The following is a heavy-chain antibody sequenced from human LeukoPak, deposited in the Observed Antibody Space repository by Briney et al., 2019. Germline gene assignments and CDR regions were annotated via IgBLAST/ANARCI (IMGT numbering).Heavy chain of an antibody. V-gene: IGHV3-11*01. J-gene: IGHJ4*02. D-gene: IGHD6-13*01. CDR2: ISSSGSTI. Sequence: GGSLRLSCAASGFTFSDYYMSWIRQAPGKGLEWVSYISSSGSTIYYADSVKGRFTISRDNAKNSLYLQMNSQRAEDTAVYYCARLLHSSSWYLPTGYFDYWGQGTLVTVSS. CDR1: GFTFSDYY. CDR3: ARLLHSSSWYLPTGYFDY.